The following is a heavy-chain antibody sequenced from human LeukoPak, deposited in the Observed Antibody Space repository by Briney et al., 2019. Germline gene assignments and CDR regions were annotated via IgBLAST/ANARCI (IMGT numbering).Heavy chain of an antibody. CDR2: ISSSGSTI. CDR1: GFTFSSYE. J-gene: IGHJ6*03. V-gene: IGHV3-48*03. CDR3: AKDGGHDSSGYYPGYYYYYMDV. D-gene: IGHD3-22*01. Sequence: GGSLRLSCAASGFTFSSYEMDWVRQAPGKGLEWVSYISSSGSTIYYADSVKGRFTISRDNAKNSLYLQMNSLRAEDTAVYYCAKDGGHDSSGYYPGYYYYYMDVWGKGTTVTISS.